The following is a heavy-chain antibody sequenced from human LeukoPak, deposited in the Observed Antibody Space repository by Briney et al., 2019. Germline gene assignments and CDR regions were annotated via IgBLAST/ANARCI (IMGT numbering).Heavy chain of an antibody. Sequence: PGRSLRLSCAASGFTFSSFVIHWVRQAPGKGLEWVAVISHDGNNKYYADAVKGRFTISRDNSKNTLYLQMNSLRAEDTAVYYCAKDYPKHWVGATYNWFDPWGQGTLVTVSS. CDR3: AKDYPKHWVGATYNWFDP. CDR2: ISHDGNNK. J-gene: IGHJ5*02. D-gene: IGHD1-26*01. CDR1: GFTFSSFV. V-gene: IGHV3-30-3*01.